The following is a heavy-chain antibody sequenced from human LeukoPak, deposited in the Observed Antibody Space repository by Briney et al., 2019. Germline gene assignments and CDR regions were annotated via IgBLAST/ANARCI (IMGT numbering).Heavy chain of an antibody. V-gene: IGHV1-46*01. J-gene: IGHJ5*02. CDR2: INPSGGTT. D-gene: IGHD3-10*01. CDR3: ARSHGRDLMVRGITIAGTFYWFDP. CDR1: GYNFTSYS. Sequence: GASVKVSCKASGYNFTSYSMHWVRQAPGRGLEWMGIINPSGGTTTYAQKFQGRVTVTRDTSTSTVYMELSSLRSEDTAVCYCARSHGRDLMVRGITIAGTFYWFDPWGQGTLVTVSS.